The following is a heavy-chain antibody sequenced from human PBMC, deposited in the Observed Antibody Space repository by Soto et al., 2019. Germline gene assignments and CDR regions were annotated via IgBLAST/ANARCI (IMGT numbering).Heavy chain of an antibody. V-gene: IGHV3-30*18. Sequence: GGSLRLSCAASGFTFSSYGMHWVRQAPGKGLEWVAVISYDGSNKYYADSVKGRFTISRDNSKNTLYLQMNSLRAEDTAVYYCSKQLTIYDYIWGSHFDYWGQGTLVTVSS. J-gene: IGHJ4*02. D-gene: IGHD3-16*01. CDR1: GFTFSSYG. CDR2: ISYDGSNK. CDR3: SKQLTIYDYIWGSHFDY.